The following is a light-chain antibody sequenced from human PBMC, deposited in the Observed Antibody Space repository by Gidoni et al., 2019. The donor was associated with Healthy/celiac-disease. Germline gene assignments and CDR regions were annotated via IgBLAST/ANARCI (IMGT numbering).Light chain of an antibody. J-gene: IGKJ4*01. CDR3: QQYGSSPLT. CDR1: QSVSSSY. V-gene: IGKV3-20*01. CDR2: GAS. Sequence: EIVLTQSPGTLSLSPGDRATLSCRASQSVSSSYLAWYQQNPGQAPRLLIYGASSRATGIPDRFSGSGSGTDFTLTISRLEPEDFAVYYCQQYGSSPLTFGGXTKVEIK.